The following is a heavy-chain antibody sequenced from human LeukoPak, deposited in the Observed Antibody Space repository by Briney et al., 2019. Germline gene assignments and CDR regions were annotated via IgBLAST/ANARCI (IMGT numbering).Heavy chain of an antibody. Sequence: SETLSLTCAVYGGSFSGYYWGWIRQPPGKGPEWIGEINHSGSTNYNPSLKSRVTISVDTSKNQFSLKLSSVTAADTAVYYCASGNMVPFDYWGQGTLVTVSS. J-gene: IGHJ4*02. V-gene: IGHV4-34*01. CDR3: ASGNMVPFDY. CDR2: INHSGST. CDR1: GGSFSGYY. D-gene: IGHD2/OR15-2a*01.